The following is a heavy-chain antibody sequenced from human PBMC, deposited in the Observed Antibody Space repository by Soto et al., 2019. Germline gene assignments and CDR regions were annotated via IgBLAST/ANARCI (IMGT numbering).Heavy chain of an antibody. CDR2: IIPIFGTA. Sequence: QVQLVQSGAEVKKPGSSVKVSCKASGGTFSSYAISWVRQAPGQGLEWMGGIIPIFGTANYAQKFQGRVTITADESPSTAYMELSSLRSEDTAVYYCAISDIVATIGEDNWFDPWGQGTLVTVSS. CDR3: AISDIVATIGEDNWFDP. D-gene: IGHD5-12*01. CDR1: GGTFSSYA. V-gene: IGHV1-69*01. J-gene: IGHJ5*02.